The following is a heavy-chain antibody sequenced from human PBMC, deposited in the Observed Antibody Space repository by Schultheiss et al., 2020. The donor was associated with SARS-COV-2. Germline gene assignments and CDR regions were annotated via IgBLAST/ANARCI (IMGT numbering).Heavy chain of an antibody. V-gene: IGHV3-15*01. CDR1: GFTFSGSA. CDR2: IKSKTDGGTT. J-gene: IGHJ5*02. CDR3: SVRWLQYHGP. Sequence: GGSLRLSCAASGFTFSGSAMHWVRQASGKGLEWVGRIKSKTDGGTTDYAAPVKGRFTISRDDSKNTLYLQMNSLKTEDTAVYYCSVRWLQYHGPWGQGTLVTVSS. D-gene: IGHD5-24*01.